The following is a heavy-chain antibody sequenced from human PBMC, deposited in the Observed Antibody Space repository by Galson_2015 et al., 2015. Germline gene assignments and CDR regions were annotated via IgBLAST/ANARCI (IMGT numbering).Heavy chain of an antibody. CDR3: AVISGAFDI. Sequence: SLRLSCAASGSAFNTYWLSWVRQAPGKGLEWVASIRLDGGEKFYVDSVKGRFTISGDNAKNSLYLQMDSLRAEDTAVYYCAVISGAFDIWGQGTMVTVSS. CDR1: GSAFNTYW. V-gene: IGHV3-7*01. D-gene: IGHD2-15*01. J-gene: IGHJ3*02. CDR2: IRLDGGEK.